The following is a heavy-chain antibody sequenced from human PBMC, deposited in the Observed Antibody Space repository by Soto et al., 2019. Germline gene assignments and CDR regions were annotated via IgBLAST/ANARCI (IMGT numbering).Heavy chain of an antibody. CDR3: AVPAASVAGASGSYYYYGMDV. Sequence: PSETLSLTCTVSGGSISSSSYYWGWIRHPPGKGLEWIGYIYYSGSPYYNPSLKSRVTISVDTSKNQFSLKLSSVTAADTAVYYCAVPAASVAGASGSYYYYGMDVWGQGTTVTVSS. V-gene: IGHV4-39*01. D-gene: IGHD6-19*01. CDR1: GGSISSSSYY. J-gene: IGHJ6*02. CDR2: IYYSGSP.